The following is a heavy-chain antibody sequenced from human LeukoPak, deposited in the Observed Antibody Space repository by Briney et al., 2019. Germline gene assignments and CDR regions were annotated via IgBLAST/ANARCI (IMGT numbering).Heavy chain of an antibody. CDR2: INHSGST. V-gene: IGHV4-34*01. J-gene: IGHJ4*02. Sequence: SETLSLTCAVYGGSFSGYYWSWIRQPPGKGLEWIGEINHSGSTNSNPSLTSRVTISVDTSKNQCSLKLRSVTAADTAVYYCARGPRRGYAYYFDYWGQGTLVTVSS. CDR1: GGSFSGYY. CDR3: ARGPRRGYAYYFDY. D-gene: IGHD2-2*01.